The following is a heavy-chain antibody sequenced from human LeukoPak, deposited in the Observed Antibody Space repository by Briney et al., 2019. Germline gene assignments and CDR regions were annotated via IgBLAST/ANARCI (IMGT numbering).Heavy chain of an antibody. J-gene: IGHJ6*02. V-gene: IGHV4-61*02. Sequence: SQTLSLTCTVSGGSLSSGSYYWSWIRQPAGTGLEWIGRIYTSGSTNYNPSLKSRVTISVDTSKNQFSLKLSSVTAADTAVYYCARESSGSPPYYYYGMDVWGQGTTVTVSS. CDR2: IYTSGST. CDR3: ARESSGSPPYYYYGMDV. D-gene: IGHD1-26*01. CDR1: GGSLSSGSYY.